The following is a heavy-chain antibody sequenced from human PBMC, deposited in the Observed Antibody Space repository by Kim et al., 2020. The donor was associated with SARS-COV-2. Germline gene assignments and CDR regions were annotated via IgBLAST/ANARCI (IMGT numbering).Heavy chain of an antibody. CDR2: ISYDGSNK. Sequence: GGSLRLSCAASGFTFSSYGMHWVRQAPGKGLEWVAVISYDGSNKYYADSVKGRFTISRDNSKNTLYLQMNSLRAEDTAVYYCAKDLVDYVWGSQTGFDYWGQGNLVTVSS. V-gene: IGHV3-30*18. CDR3: AKDLVDYVWGSQTGFDY. D-gene: IGHD3-16*01. J-gene: IGHJ4*02. CDR1: GFTFSSYG.